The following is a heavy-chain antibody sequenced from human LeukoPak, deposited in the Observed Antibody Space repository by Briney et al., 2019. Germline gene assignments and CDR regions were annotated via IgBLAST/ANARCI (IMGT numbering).Heavy chain of an antibody. CDR1: GGSISSYY. Sequence: SETLSLTCTVSGGSISSYYWGWIRQPPEKGLEWIGSIYYSGSTYYNPSLKSRVTISVDTSKNQFSLKLSSVTAADTAVYYCARERLRGAFDIWGQGTMVTVSS. D-gene: IGHD1-1*01. V-gene: IGHV4-39*07. J-gene: IGHJ3*02. CDR2: IYYSGST. CDR3: ARERLRGAFDI.